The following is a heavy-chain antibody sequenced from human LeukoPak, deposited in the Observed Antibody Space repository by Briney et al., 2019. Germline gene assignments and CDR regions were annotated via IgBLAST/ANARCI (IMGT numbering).Heavy chain of an antibody. CDR2: ISEGGGNT. J-gene: IGHJ4*02. V-gene: IGHV3-23*01. CDR1: GFSFSSYA. Sequence: GGSLRLSCAASGFSFSSYAMSWVRQAPGRGLEWVSGISEGGGNTYYADSVKGRFIISRDNSKNTLYLQMNSMRAEDTAVYYCAKTISVRRYFEYWGQGTLVTVSS. CDR3: AKTISVRRYFEY. D-gene: IGHD3-3*01.